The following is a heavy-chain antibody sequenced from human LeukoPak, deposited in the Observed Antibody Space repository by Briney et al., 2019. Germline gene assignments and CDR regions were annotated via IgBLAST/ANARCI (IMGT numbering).Heavy chain of an antibody. D-gene: IGHD4-17*01. Sequence: QSGGSLRLSCAASGATFSSYTMSWVRQAPGKGLEWVSGISPSGTNTYHANSVKGRFTISRDNSMNTLYLQMNSLRAEDTAVYYCARYRSVTTGKRFFDYWGQGTLVTVSS. V-gene: IGHV3-23*01. CDR1: GATFSSYT. CDR3: ARYRSVTTGKRFFDY. CDR2: ISPSGTNT. J-gene: IGHJ4*02.